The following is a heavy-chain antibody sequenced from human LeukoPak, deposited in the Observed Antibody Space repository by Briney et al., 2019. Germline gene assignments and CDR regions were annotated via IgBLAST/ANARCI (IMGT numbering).Heavy chain of an antibody. D-gene: IGHD3-10*01. Sequence: PSETLSLTCTVSGGSISSSSYYWGWIRQPPGKGLEWIGSIYYSGSTNYNPSLKSRVTISVDTSKNQFSLKLSSVTAADTAVYYCARGKNYYGSGSYNLRTNWFDPWGQGTLVTVSS. CDR3: ARGKNYYGSGSYNLRTNWFDP. J-gene: IGHJ5*02. CDR2: IYYSGST. V-gene: IGHV4-39*07. CDR1: GGSISSSSYY.